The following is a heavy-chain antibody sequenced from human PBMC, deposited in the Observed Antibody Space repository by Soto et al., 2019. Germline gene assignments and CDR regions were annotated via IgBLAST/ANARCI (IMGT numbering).Heavy chain of an antibody. CDR1: GFSVSGSA. CDR2: IRSKANSYAT. J-gene: IGHJ6*02. Sequence: PXGCLGLSCAACGFSVSGSAMHGVRQASGKGLEWVGRIRSKANSYATAYAASVKGRFTISRDDSKNTAYLQMNSLKTEDTAVYYCTVPYYYDSSGYYTGHYYYYYGMDVWGQGTTVTVSS. D-gene: IGHD3-22*01. V-gene: IGHV3-73*01. CDR3: TVPYYYDSSGYYTGHYYYYYGMDV.